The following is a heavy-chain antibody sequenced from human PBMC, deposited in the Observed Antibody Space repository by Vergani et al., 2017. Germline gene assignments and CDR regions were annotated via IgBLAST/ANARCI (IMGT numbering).Heavy chain of an antibody. V-gene: IGHV4-61*02. CDR2: FYTGGGT. D-gene: IGHD6-13*01. CDR1: GGSISSGSYY. J-gene: IGHJ6*02. CDR3: ARDPLYSTTWPFLLLDMDV. Sequence: QVQLQESGPGLVRPLQTLSLTCTVSGGSISSGSYYWSWFRQPAGKGLEWIGRFYTGGGTSYNPPLKSRVTISVDTSKNQFSLQLSSVTAADTAVYYCARDPLYSTTWPFLLLDMDVWGQGTTVTVSS.